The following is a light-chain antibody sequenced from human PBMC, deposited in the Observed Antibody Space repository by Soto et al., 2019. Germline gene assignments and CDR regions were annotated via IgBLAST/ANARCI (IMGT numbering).Light chain of an antibody. CDR1: QSVSSSY. Sequence: EIVLTQSPGTLSLSPGERATLSCRASQSVSSSYLAWYQRKPGQAPRLLIYGASSRATGIPDRFSGSGSGTDFTLTISRLEPEDFAVYDCQQYGSSPLITFGQGTRLEIK. CDR3: QQYGSSPLIT. J-gene: IGKJ5*01. V-gene: IGKV3-20*01. CDR2: GAS.